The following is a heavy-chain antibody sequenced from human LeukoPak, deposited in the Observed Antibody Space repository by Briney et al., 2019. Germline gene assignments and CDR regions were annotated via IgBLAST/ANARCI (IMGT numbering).Heavy chain of an antibody. J-gene: IGHJ5*02. CDR3: ATDASRGKVGATGGWFDP. CDR1: GYTLTELS. Sequence: ASVKVSCKVSGYTLTELSMHWVRRAPGKGLEWMGGFDPEDGETIYAQKFQGRVTKTEDTSTGTAYMELSSLRSEDTAVYYCATDASRGKVGATGGWFDPWGQGTLVTVSS. D-gene: IGHD1-26*01. CDR2: FDPEDGET. V-gene: IGHV1-24*01.